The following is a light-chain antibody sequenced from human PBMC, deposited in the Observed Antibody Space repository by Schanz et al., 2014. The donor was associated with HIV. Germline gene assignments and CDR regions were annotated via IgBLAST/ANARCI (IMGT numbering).Light chain of an antibody. Sequence: QSVLTQPPSVSGAPGQRVTISCTGSSSNIGAGYAVHWYQQLPGTAPTLLIFGNSNRPSGVPDRFSGSKSGNTASLTVSGLQAEDEADYYCTSYAGSTNLGVFGTGTKLTVL. V-gene: IGLV1-40*01. CDR2: GNS. CDR3: TSYAGSTNLGV. CDR1: SSNIGAGYA. J-gene: IGLJ1*01.